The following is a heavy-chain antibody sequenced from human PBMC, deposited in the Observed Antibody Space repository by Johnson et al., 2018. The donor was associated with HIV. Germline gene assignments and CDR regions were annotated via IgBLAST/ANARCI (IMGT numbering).Heavy chain of an antibody. CDR2: INWNGGST. V-gene: IGHV3-20*04. Sequence: VQLVESGGGVVQPGRSLRLSCAVSGFTFDDYGMSWVRQAPGKGLEWVSGINWNGGSTGYADSVKGRFTISRDNSKNTLYLQMGSLRAEDMAVYYCARERSGSYYVDAFDIWGQGTMVTVSS. J-gene: IGHJ3*02. D-gene: IGHD1-26*01. CDR3: ARERSGSYYVDAFDI. CDR1: GFTFDDYG.